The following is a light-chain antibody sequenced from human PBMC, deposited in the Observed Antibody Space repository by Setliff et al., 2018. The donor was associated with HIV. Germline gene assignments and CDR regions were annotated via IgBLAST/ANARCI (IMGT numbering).Light chain of an antibody. CDR1: SNDVGGYNY. CDR2: DVT. J-gene: IGLJ1*01. Sequence: QSALTQPASVSGSPGQSITISCTGTSNDVGGYNYVSWYQQHPGKAPKLLIYDVTNRPSGVSHRFSGSKSGNTASLTISGLQADDEADSYYNSYTDSSTLVFGGGTKVTVL. V-gene: IGLV2-14*03. CDR3: NSYTDSSTLV.